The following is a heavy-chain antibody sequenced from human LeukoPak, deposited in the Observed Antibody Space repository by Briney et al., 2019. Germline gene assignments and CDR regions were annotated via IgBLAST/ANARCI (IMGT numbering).Heavy chain of an antibody. CDR2: IFYSGIT. V-gene: IGHV4-59*01. D-gene: IGHD6-13*01. J-gene: IGHJ5*02. CDR1: GDSITSYF. CDR3: ARGRWRAAVGICWFDP. Sequence: SETLSLTCAVSGDSITSYFWSWVRQPPGKGLEWGGYIFYSGITNYNPSLKSRVTISVDTSKNKFSLKLSSVTAADTAVYYCARGRWRAAVGICWFDPWGQGTLVTVSS.